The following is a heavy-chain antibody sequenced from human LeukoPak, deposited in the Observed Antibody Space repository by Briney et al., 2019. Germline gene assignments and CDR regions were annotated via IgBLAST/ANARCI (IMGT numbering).Heavy chain of an antibody. CDR3: AKDRRGLWFGELLYSPNYFDY. V-gene: IGHV3-11*05. CDR1: GFIFGDYY. J-gene: IGHJ4*02. Sequence: GGSLRLSCKASGFIFGDYYMNWIRQAPGKGLECLSYISSGTINHSNYADSVKGRFTISRDNSKNTLYLQMNSLRAEDTAVYYCAKDRRGLWFGELLYSPNYFDYWGQGTLVTVSS. D-gene: IGHD3-10*01. CDR2: ISSGTINHS.